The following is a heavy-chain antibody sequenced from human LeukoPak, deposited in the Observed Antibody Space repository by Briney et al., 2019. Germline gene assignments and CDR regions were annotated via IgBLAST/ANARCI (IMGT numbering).Heavy chain of an antibody. D-gene: IGHD3-9*01. J-gene: IGHJ1*01. CDR3: ARDILTGSQSRFQH. Sequence: GGSLRLSCAASGFTFSDYGMHWVRQAPGKGLEWVATISSDGRNKNYADSVKGRFTISRDNSKNTVYLQMNSLRAEDTAVYYCARDILTGSQSRFQHWGQGTLVTVSS. CDR1: GFTFSDYG. V-gene: IGHV3-30*03. CDR2: ISSDGRNK.